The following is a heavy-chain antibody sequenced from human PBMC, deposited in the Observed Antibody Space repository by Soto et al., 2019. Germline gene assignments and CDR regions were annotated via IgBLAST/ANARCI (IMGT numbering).Heavy chain of an antibody. CDR3: ARGGAAAGFDY. CDR2: TYYRSKWSA. J-gene: IGHJ4*02. V-gene: IGHV6-1*01. Sequence: QVQLLQSGPGLVKPSQTLSLTCAISGDSVSSTSAVWNWIRQSPSRGLEWLGRTYYRSKWSAEFAISVKSRITINPDTSQNHFSLHLNSVTPDDTAVYYCARGGAAAGFDYWGQGTLVTVSS. CDR1: GDSVSSTSAV. D-gene: IGHD6-13*01.